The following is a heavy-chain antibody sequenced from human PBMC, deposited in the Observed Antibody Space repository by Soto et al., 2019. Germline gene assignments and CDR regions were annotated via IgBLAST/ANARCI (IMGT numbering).Heavy chain of an antibody. CDR1: GYSFTDYY. D-gene: IGHD4-17*01. J-gene: IGHJ6*02. CDR3: ARDQMTTVTTNDYYGMDV. V-gene: IGHV1-2*02. CDR2: INPDSGGT. Sequence: ASVKVSCKASGYSFTDYYMHCLRQAPGQGLEWMGWINPDSGGTNYAQNFQGRVTMTRDPSISTAYMELTGLRSDDTAVYYCARDQMTTVTTNDYYGMDVWGQGTTVTVSS.